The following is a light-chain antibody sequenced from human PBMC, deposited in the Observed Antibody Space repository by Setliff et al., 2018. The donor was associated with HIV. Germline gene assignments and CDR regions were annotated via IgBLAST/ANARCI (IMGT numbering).Light chain of an antibody. J-gene: IGLJ2*01. CDR3: SSYSYSTTLV. Sequence: QSALTQPASVSGSPGQSITISCTGTSSDVGSYNFVSWYQQHPGKAPKLIIYGVNKRPSGVSDRFSGSKSANTASLTISGLQAEDEADYFCSSYSYSTTLVFGGGTKVTVL. V-gene: IGLV2-14*02. CDR1: SSDVGSYNF. CDR2: GVN.